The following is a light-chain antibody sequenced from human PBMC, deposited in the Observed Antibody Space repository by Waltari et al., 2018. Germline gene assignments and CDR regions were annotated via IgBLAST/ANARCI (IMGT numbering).Light chain of an antibody. CDR1: ISNLGNNV. J-gene: IGLJ3*02. CDR2: RND. V-gene: IGLV1-44*01. CDR3: ASWDDSLNGHWV. Sequence: QSVLTQPPSASGTPGQRVTISCSGTISNLGNNVSTWYQQVPGTAPKLLIYRNDLRPSGVPDRFSASKSGTSASLAISGLQSEDEAEYYCASWDDSLNGHWVFGGGTMVTVL.